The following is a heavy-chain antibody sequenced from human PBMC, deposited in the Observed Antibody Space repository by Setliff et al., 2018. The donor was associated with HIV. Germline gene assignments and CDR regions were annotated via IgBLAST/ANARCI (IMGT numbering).Heavy chain of an antibody. J-gene: IGHJ4*02. CDR2: INPKSGDT. CDR3: VKGAGGYYDF. V-gene: IGHV1-2*02. D-gene: IGHD2-15*01. Sequence: ASVKVSCKTSGYTFTDHNIHWGREAPGQGLEWMGWINPKSGDTTYAQRLQGRATMTRDTSINTAYMELNRLLYDDTALYYCVKGAGGYYDFWSQGTLVTVSS. CDR1: GYTFTDHN.